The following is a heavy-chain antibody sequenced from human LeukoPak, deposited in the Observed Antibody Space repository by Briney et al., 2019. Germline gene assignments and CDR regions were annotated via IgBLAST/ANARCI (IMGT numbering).Heavy chain of an antibody. V-gene: IGHV4-61*02. CDR1: GVSITSGSYY. CDR2: VHSSGDI. CDR3: ARGASPKDAVFFDY. J-gene: IGHJ4*02. Sequence: SQTLSLTCSVSGVSITSGSYYWGWIRQSAGKGLEWIGRVHSSGDIYHNAGFRSRAAVSGDASKNQFSLQLASVTAADTAVYYCARGASPKDAVFFDYWGQGALITVSS. D-gene: IGHD3-16*01.